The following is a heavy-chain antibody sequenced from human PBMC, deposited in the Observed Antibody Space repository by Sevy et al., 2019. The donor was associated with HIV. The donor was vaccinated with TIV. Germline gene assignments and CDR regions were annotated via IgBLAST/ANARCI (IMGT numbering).Heavy chain of an antibody. CDR2: ISYDGSNK. CDR1: GFTFSSYA. D-gene: IGHD6-13*01. Sequence: GGSLRLSCAASGFTFSSYAMHWVRQAPGKGLEWVAVISYDGSNKYYADSVKGRFTISRDKSKNTLYLQVKSLRPEDTAVYYCARVEVAAAGSGGDYYYYGMDVWGQGTTVTVSS. V-gene: IGHV3-30-3*01. J-gene: IGHJ6*02. CDR3: ARVEVAAAGSGGDYYYYGMDV.